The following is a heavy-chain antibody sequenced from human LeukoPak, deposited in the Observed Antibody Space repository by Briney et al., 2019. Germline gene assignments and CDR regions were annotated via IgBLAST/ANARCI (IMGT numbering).Heavy chain of an antibody. J-gene: IGHJ4*02. V-gene: IGHV4-34*01. Sequence: SETLSLTCAVYGGSFSGYYWSWIRQPPGKGLEWIGEINHSGSTNYNPSLKSRVTISVDTSKNQFSLKLSSVTAADTAVYYCARGGVLWFGELSAHDYWGQGTLVTVSS. CDR2: INHSGST. CDR1: GGSFSGYY. CDR3: ARGGVLWFGELSAHDY. D-gene: IGHD3-10*01.